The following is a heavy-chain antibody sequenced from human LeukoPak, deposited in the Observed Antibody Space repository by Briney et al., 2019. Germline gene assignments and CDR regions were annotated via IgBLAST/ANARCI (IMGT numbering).Heavy chain of an antibody. D-gene: IGHD2/OR15-2a*01. CDR3: ARLALQDYFYDY. CDR1: GGSISSGGYY. V-gene: IGHV4-31*03. J-gene: IGHJ4*02. Sequence: SETLSLTCTVSGGSISSGGYYWSWIRQHPGKGLEWIGYIYYSGSTYYNPSLKSRVTISVDTSKNQFSLKLSSETAADTAVYYCARLALQDYFYDYWGQGTLVTVSS. CDR2: IYYSGST.